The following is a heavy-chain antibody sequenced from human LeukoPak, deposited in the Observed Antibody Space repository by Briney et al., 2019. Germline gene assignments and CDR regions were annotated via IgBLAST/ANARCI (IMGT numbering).Heavy chain of an antibody. CDR3: AKDRSSWSRGFDP. CDR1: GFTFSSYG. CDR2: IRYDGSNK. J-gene: IGHJ5*02. D-gene: IGHD6-13*01. V-gene: IGHV3-30*02. Sequence: PGGSLRLSCAASGFTFSSYGMHWVRQAPGKGLEWVAFIRYDGSNKYYADSVKGRFTISRDNSKNTLYLQMNSLRAEDTAVYYCAKDRSSWSRGFDPWGQGTLVTVSS.